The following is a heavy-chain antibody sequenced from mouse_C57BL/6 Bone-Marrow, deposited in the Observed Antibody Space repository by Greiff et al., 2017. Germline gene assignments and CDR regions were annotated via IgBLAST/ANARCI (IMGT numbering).Heavy chain of an antibody. Sequence: VQLQQPGPELVKPGASVKLSCKASGYTFTNYWMHWVKQRPGQGLEWIGIIHPNGGSPDYNDKFKSEATMSVDKSSRTAYMELSSLTSEDSAVYYCARSYDYGDYTMDYWGQGTSVTVSS. CDR3: ARSYDYGDYTMDY. CDR1: GYTFTNYW. CDR2: IHPNGGSP. V-gene: IGHV1-64*01. J-gene: IGHJ4*01. D-gene: IGHD2-4*01.